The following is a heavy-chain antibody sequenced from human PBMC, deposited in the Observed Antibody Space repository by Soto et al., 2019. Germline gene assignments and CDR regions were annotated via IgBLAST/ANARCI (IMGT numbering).Heavy chain of an antibody. V-gene: IGHV4-4*02. J-gene: IGHJ4*02. CDR3: ARDLTSSSWYRPD. CDR1: SGSISSSNW. CDR2: IYHSGST. Sequence: QVQLQESGPGLVKPSGTLSLTCAVSSGSISSSNWWSWVRQPPGKGLEWIGEIYHSGSTNYNPSLKSRVTISVHKSKTQFSLKLSSVTAADTAVYYCARDLTSSSWYRPDWGQGTLVTVSS. D-gene: IGHD6-13*01.